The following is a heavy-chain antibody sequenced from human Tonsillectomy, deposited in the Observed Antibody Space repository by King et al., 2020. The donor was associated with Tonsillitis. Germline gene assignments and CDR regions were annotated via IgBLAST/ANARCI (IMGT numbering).Heavy chain of an antibody. D-gene: IGHD5-12*01. CDR3: AGGSRWLRVGDYYYSYGMDV. CDR1: GGSISSYY. V-gene: IGHV4-59*01. CDR2: IYYSGST. J-gene: IGHJ6*02. Sequence: LQLQESGPGLVKPSETLSLTCTVSGGSISSYYWSWIRQPPGKGLEWIGYIYYSGSTNYNPSLKSRVTISVDTSKNQYSLKLSSVTAADTVVYYCAGGSRWLRVGDYYYSYGMDVWGQGTTVTVSS.